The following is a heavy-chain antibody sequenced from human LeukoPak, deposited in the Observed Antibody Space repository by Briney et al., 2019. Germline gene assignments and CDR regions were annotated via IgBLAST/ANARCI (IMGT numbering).Heavy chain of an antibody. V-gene: IGHV3-74*01. Sequence: GGSLRLSCAASGFTFSNYWISWVRQAPGKGLVWVSRINSDGSSRHYADSVKGRFTISRDNAKNTLHLQMTSLRAEDTAVYYCARGGPDSSDYSSLFDYWGRGILVTVSS. CDR2: INSDGSSR. J-gene: IGHJ4*02. D-gene: IGHD3-22*01. CDR1: GFTFSNYW. CDR3: ARGGPDSSDYSSLFDY.